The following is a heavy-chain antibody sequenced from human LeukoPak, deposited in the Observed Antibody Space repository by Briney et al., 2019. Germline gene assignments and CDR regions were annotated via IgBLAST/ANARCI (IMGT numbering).Heavy chain of an antibody. CDR1: GFTFSDYY. Sequence: PGGSLRLSCAASGFTFSDYYMSWIRQAPGKGLEWVSYISIGGTAIYYADSVKGRFTISRDNAKDSLYLQMNSLRAEDTAVYYCAREVHLGGMDVWGKGTTVTFSS. D-gene: IGHD2-15*01. J-gene: IGHJ6*03. V-gene: IGHV3-11*01. CDR2: ISIGGTAI. CDR3: AREVHLGGMDV.